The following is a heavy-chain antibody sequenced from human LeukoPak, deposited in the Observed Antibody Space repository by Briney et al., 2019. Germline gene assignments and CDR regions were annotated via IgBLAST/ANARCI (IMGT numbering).Heavy chain of an antibody. Sequence: SETLSLTCAVYGGSFSGYYWSWIRQPPGKGLEWIGEINHSGSTNYNPSLKSRVTISVDTSKNQFTLKLNSVTAEDTAVYYCARDSHSGYDFPAVIPFDYWGQGTLVTVSS. D-gene: IGHD5-12*01. V-gene: IGHV4-34*01. J-gene: IGHJ4*02. CDR3: ARDSHSGYDFPAVIPFDY. CDR1: GGSFSGYY. CDR2: INHSGST.